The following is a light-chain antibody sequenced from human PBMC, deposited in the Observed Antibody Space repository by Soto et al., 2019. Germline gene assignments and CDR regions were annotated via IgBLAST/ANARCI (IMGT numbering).Light chain of an antibody. Sequence: EIVMMQSPDTLSVSPGERATLSCRASQSIASNLAWYQQQPGQAPRLLIHGASNRATGVLARFSGSGSGTEFTLTISSLQFEDFAGYFCQQYHNWPPQYSFCQGTKLQFK. CDR2: GAS. V-gene: IGKV3-15*01. CDR1: QSIASN. CDR3: QQYHNWPPQYS. J-gene: IGKJ2*03.